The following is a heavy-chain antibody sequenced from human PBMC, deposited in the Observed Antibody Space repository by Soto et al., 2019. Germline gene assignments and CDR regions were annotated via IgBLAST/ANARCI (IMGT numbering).Heavy chain of an antibody. CDR1: GGSISSGDYY. D-gene: IGHD4-17*01. CDR3: ARGHDYGDYVDYWYFDL. CDR2: IYYSGST. Sequence: SETLSLTCTVSGGSISSGDYYWSWIRQPPGKGLEWIGYIYYSGSTYYNPSLKSRVTISVDTSKNQFSLKLSSVTAADTAVYYCARGHDYGDYVDYWYFDLWGRGTLVTVAS. V-gene: IGHV4-30-4*01. J-gene: IGHJ2*01.